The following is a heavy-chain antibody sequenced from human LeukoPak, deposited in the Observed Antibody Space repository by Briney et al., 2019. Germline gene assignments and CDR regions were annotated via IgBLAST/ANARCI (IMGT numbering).Heavy chain of an antibody. Sequence: ASVKVSCKVSGYTFTGYYMHWVRQAPGQGLEWMGWINPNSGGTNYAQKFQGRVTMTRDTSISTAYMELSRLRSEDTAVYYCARAPEVIHYFDYWGQGTLVTVSS. V-gene: IGHV1-2*02. J-gene: IGHJ4*02. CDR1: GYTFTGYY. D-gene: IGHD2-21*01. CDR2: INPNSGGT. CDR3: ARAPEVIHYFDY.